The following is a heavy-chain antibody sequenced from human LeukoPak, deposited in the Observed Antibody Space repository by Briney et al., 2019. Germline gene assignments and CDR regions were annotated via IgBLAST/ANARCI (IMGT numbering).Heavy chain of an antibody. CDR3: ARRSTIFGVVIIRHPFDY. CDR1: CYSISTGYY. CDR2: SNHSRST. V-gene: IGHV4-38-2*02. J-gene: IGHJ4*02. Sequence: SETVSLICTVSCYSISTGYYWGWIRQPPAQGEECIVESNHSRSTTYNPSLKSRVHISVDTSKNQFALKLSSVTAADTAVYYCARRSTIFGVVIIRHPFDYWGQGTLVTVSS. D-gene: IGHD3-3*01.